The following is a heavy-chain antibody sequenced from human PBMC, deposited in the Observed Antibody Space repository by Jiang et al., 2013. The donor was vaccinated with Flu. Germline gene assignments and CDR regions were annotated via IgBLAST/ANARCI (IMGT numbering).Heavy chain of an antibody. Sequence: VESGAEVKKPGASVKVSCKASGYTFTGYYMHWVRQAPGQGLEWMGWINPNSGGTNYAQKFQGRVTMTRDTSISTAYMELSRLRSDDTAVYYCARALYGIVGASNQGGFDYWGQGTLVTVSS. V-gene: IGHV1-2*02. CDR2: INPNSGGT. D-gene: IGHD1-26*01. CDR3: ARALYGIVGASNQGGFDY. CDR1: GYTFTGYY. J-gene: IGHJ4*02.